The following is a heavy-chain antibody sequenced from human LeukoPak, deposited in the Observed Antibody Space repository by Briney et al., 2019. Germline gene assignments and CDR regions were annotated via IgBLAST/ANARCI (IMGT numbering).Heavy chain of an antibody. CDR1: GGSISSGGYY. CDR2: IYYSGST. CDR3: ARDPLGMASAL. D-gene: IGHD6-13*01. V-gene: IGHV4-31*03. Sequence: SETLSLTCTVSGGSISSGGYYWSWIRQHPGKGLEWIGCIYYSGSTYYNPSLKSRVTISVDTSKNQFSLKLSSVTAADTAVYYCARDPLGMASALWGQGTLVTVSS. J-gene: IGHJ4*02.